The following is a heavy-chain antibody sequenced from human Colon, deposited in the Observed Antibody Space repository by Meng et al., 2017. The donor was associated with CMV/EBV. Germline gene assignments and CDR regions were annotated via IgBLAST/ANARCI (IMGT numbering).Heavy chain of an antibody. V-gene: IGHV1-2*02. CDR2: INPNSGGT. Sequence: ASVKVSCKASGYTFTGYYMHWVRQAPGQGLEWMGWINPNSGGTNYAQKFQGRVTMTRDTSISTAYMELSRLRSDDTAVDYCARVQNWNYGRYYYYGMDVWGQGTTVTVSS. CDR3: ARVQNWNYGRYYYYGMDV. CDR1: GYTFTGYY. J-gene: IGHJ6*02. D-gene: IGHD1-7*01.